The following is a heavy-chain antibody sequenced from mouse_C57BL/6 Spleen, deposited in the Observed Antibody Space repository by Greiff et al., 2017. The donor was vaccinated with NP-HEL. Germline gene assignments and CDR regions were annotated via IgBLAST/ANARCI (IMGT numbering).Heavy chain of an antibody. CDR3: ARGGYDYDVNFDY. CDR1: GYSITSGYY. Sequence: EVQLVESGPGLVKPSQSLSLTCSVTGYSITSGYYWNWIRQFPGNKLEWMGSISYDGSNNYNPSLKNRISITRDTSKNQFFLKLNSVTTEDTATYYCARGGYDYDVNFDYWGQGTTLTVSS. V-gene: IGHV3-6*01. D-gene: IGHD2-4*01. CDR2: ISYDGSN. J-gene: IGHJ2*01.